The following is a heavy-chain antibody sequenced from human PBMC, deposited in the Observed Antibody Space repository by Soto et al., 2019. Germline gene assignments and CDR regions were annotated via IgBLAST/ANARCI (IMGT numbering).Heavy chain of an antibody. Sequence: SETLSLTCTVSGGSISSYYWSWIRQPPGKGLEWIGYIYYSGSTNYNPSLKSRVTMSVDTSKNQFSLKLSSVTAADTAVYYCARNNPTRFDYWGQGTLVTVSS. CDR1: GGSISSYY. CDR2: IYYSGST. J-gene: IGHJ4*02. CDR3: ARNNPTRFDY. V-gene: IGHV4-59*01. D-gene: IGHD1-20*01.